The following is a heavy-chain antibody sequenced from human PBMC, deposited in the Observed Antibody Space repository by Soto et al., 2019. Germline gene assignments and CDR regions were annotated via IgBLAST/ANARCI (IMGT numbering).Heavy chain of an antibody. J-gene: IGHJ4*02. CDR2: INPNSGGT. Sequence: ASVKVSCKASGYTFTGYYMHWVRQAPGQGLEWMGWINPNSGGTNYAQKFQGWVTMTRDTSISTAYMELSRLRSDDTAVYYCARAPSRGYYDSSGYYFDYWGQGTLVTVSS. V-gene: IGHV1-2*04. CDR1: GYTFTGYY. D-gene: IGHD3-22*01. CDR3: ARAPSRGYYDSSGYYFDY.